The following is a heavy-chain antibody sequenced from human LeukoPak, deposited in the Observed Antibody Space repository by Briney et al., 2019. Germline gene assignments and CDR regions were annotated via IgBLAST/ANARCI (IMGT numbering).Heavy chain of an antibody. CDR3: ARTRTGYCSSTSCYTTNFDY. CDR1: GGSISSYY. J-gene: IGHJ4*02. Sequence: PSETLSLTCTVSGGSISSYYWSWIRQPAGKGLEWIGRIYTSGSTNYNPSLKSRVTMSVDTSKNQFSLNLSSVTAADTAVYYCARTRTGYCSSTSCYTTNFDYWGQGTLVTVSS. CDR2: IYTSGST. D-gene: IGHD2-2*02. V-gene: IGHV4-4*07.